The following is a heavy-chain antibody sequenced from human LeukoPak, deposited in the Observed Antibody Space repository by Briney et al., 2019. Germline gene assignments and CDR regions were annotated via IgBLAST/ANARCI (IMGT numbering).Heavy chain of an antibody. CDR3: TRAVGATNLGFDY. J-gene: IGHJ4*02. Sequence: GGSLRLSCAASGFTFSSYDMHWVRQATGKGLEWVSAIGTAGDTYYADSVKGRSTISRENARNSLFLQVNSLRVGDTAVYYCTRAVGATNLGFDYWGQGTLVTVSS. CDR1: GFTFSSYD. CDR2: IGTAGDT. D-gene: IGHD1-26*01. V-gene: IGHV3-13*01.